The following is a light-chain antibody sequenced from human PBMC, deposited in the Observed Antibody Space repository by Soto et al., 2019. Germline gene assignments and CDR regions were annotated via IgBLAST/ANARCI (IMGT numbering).Light chain of an antibody. Sequence: EIQMTQSPSTLSASVGDRVTITCRASQTISAWLAWYQQKPGKVPRLLIYKASSLESGVPPRFSGSGSGTEFTLTISSLQPEDFGTYYCQQYNSYSWTFGQGTKVEIK. J-gene: IGKJ1*01. CDR3: QQYNSYSWT. V-gene: IGKV1-5*03. CDR1: QTISAW. CDR2: KAS.